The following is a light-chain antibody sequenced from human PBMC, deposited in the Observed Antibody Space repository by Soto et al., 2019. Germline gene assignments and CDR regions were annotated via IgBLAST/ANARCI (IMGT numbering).Light chain of an antibody. CDR2: RDN. J-gene: IGLJ1*01. Sequence: QSVLTQAPSASGAAGQGVTISCSGSSSNIGSTSISWYRQLPGTAPKLLIYRDNRRPSGVPDRFSGSKSGTSGSLAISGLQSEDEADYYCAAWDDRLKGYVFGSGTKVTLL. V-gene: IGLV1-44*01. CDR1: SSNIGSTS. CDR3: AAWDDRLKGYV.